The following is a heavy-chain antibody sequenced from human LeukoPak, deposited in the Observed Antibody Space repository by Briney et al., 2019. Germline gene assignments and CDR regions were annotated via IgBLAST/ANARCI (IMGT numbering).Heavy chain of an antibody. D-gene: IGHD3-3*01. CDR2: FYYSGST. CDR3: ARLGYDFWSGFRNYYYGMDV. Sequence: SETLSLTCTDRGGSISSNLRSRIRQPLGKGLEWVGLFYYSGSTNYNPSLKSRVTISVDTSKNQFSLKLSSVTAADTAVYYCARLGYDFWSGFRNYYYGMDVWGQGTTVTVSS. CDR1: GGSISSNL. J-gene: IGHJ6*02. V-gene: IGHV4-59*08.